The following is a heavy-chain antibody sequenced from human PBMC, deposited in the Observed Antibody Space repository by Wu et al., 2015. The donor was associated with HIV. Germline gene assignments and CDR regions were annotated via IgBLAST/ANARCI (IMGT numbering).Heavy chain of an antibody. CDR1: GYTFSDYV. Sequence: QVQLLQSGAEVKKPGASVMVSCKASGYTFSDYVMYWVRQAPGQGLEWMGWINPNRGGTKCAQKFQGRVTMTRDTAVSTAYMELNSLRSDDTAVYYCARLQNLSGFYSNADYWGQGTLVTVSS. CDR2: INPNRGGT. V-gene: IGHV1-2*02. J-gene: IGHJ4*02. D-gene: IGHD3-22*01. CDR3: ARLQNLSGFYSNADY.